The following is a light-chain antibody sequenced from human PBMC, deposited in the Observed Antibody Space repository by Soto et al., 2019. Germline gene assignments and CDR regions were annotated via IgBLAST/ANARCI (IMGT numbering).Light chain of an antibody. J-gene: IGKJ1*01. CDR2: AAS. CDR3: QRYNTAPPT. Sequence: DIQMTQSPSSLSASVGDRVTITCRASQDISNYLAWYQQKSGKAPKLLIYAASILQSGVPSRFSGSASGTDFTLTITSLQPEDVGRYYCQRYNTAPPTFGQGTKVEIK. CDR1: QDISNY. V-gene: IGKV1-27*01.